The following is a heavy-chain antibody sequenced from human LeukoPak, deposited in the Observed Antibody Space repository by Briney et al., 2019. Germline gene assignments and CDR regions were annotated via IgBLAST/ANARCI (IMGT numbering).Heavy chain of an antibody. J-gene: IGHJ4*02. CDR3: ATSAFDY. Sequence: PGGSLRLSCAASGFTFSNYGMDWVRQAPGKGLEWVAFIRYDGSNKYYADSMKGRFTISRDNSKNTPSLQINSLTAEDTAVYYCATSAFDYWGQGTLVTVSS. V-gene: IGHV3-30*02. CDR1: GFTFSNYG. CDR2: IRYDGSNK. D-gene: IGHD1-26*01.